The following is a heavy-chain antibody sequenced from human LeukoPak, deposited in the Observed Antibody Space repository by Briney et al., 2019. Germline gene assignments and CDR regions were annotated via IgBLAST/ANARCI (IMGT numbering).Heavy chain of an antibody. Sequence: SEALSLTCTVSGGSISSGGYYWSWIRQHPGKGLEWIGYIYYSGSTYYNPSLKSRVTISVDTSKDQFSLKLSSVTAADTAVYYCARVADIRLGDPNWFDPWGQGTLVTVSS. J-gene: IGHJ5*02. CDR2: IYYSGST. CDR1: GGSISSGGYY. V-gene: IGHV4-31*03. D-gene: IGHD3-16*01. CDR3: ARVADIRLGDPNWFDP.